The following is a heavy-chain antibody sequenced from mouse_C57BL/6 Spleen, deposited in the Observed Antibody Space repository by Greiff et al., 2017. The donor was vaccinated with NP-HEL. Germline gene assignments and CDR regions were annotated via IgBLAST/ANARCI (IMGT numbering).Heavy chain of an antibody. CDR1: GYTFTSYT. CDR3: AIYYYGSSYGPDWYFDV. CDR2: INPSSGYT. J-gene: IGHJ1*03. V-gene: IGHV1-4*01. Sequence: QVQLKQSGAELARPGASVKMSCKASGYTFTSYTMHWVKQRPGQGLEWIGYINPSSGYTKYNQKFKDKATLTADKSSSTAYMQLSSLTSEDSAVYYCAIYYYGSSYGPDWYFDVWGTGTTVTVSS. D-gene: IGHD1-1*01.